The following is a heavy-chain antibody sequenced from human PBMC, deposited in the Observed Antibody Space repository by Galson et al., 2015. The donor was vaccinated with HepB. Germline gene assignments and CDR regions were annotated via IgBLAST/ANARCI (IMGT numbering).Heavy chain of an antibody. J-gene: IGHJ1*01. CDR3: AREGESRAAAEMVN. D-gene: IGHD6-13*01. CDR2: INAGNGNT. CDR1: GYTFTSYA. V-gene: IGHV1-3*01. Sequence: SVKVSCKASGYTFTSYAMHWVRQAPGQRLEWMGWINAGNGNTKYSQKFQGRVTITRDTSASTAYMELGSLRSEDTAVYYCAREGESRAAAEMVNWGQGTLVTVSS.